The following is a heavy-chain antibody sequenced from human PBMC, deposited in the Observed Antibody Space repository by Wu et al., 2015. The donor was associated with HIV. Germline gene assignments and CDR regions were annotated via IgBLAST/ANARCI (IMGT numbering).Heavy chain of an antibody. CDR3: VRDQQWPPEYYHYYGMDV. V-gene: IGHV1-18*01. CDR2: ISAYHGKA. D-gene: IGHD6-19*01. Sequence: QDQLVQSGGEVKKPGASVKVSCKASGYTFITYAISWVRQAPGQGLEWMGLISAYHGKADYAQKFQDRVTLTTDTATATAYMELRSLTSDDTAVYYCVRDQQWPPEYYHYYGMDVWGQGTTITVSS. CDR1: GYTFITYA. J-gene: IGHJ6*02.